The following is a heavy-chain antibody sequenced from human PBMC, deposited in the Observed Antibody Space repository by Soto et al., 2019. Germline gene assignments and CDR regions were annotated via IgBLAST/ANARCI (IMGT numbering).Heavy chain of an antibody. D-gene: IGHD5-18*01. J-gene: IGHJ4*01. V-gene: IGHV3-7*01. CDR3: ARARWIQLWASAHLTH. Sequence: GGSLRLSCADSGFILRNYWMSWVRQAPGMGLQWVASIKEDGSEKYYVDPVKGRFTISRENAKNSLYLQMNSLRAEDTAVYYCARARWIQLWASAHLTHWGHGTLVTVSS. CDR2: IKEDGSEK. CDR1: GFILRNYW.